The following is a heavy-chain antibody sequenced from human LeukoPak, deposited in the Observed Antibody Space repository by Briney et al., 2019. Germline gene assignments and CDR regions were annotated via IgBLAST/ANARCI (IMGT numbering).Heavy chain of an antibody. D-gene: IGHD6-19*01. CDR3: ARVGSSGWYYYGMDV. V-gene: IGHV4-59*01. Sequence: SETLSLTCTVSGGSISSYYWSWIRQLPGKGLEWIGYIYYSGSTNYNPSLKSRVTISVDTSKNQFSLKLSSVTAADTAVYYCARVGSSGWYYYGMDVWGQGTTVTVSS. CDR2: IYYSGST. CDR1: GGSISSYY. J-gene: IGHJ6*02.